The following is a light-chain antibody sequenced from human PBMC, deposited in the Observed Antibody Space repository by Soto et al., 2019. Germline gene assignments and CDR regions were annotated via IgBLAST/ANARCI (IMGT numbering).Light chain of an antibody. CDR2: EVS. Sequence: QSALTQPASVSGSPGQSITISCTGTSSDVGAYNYVSWYQQHPGKAPKLMIYEVSNRPSGVSNRFSGSKSGNTASLTISGLQAEDDADYFCSSYTSFSTPWVFGGGTKVTVL. CDR1: SSDVGAYNY. J-gene: IGLJ3*02. CDR3: SSYTSFSTPWV. V-gene: IGLV2-14*01.